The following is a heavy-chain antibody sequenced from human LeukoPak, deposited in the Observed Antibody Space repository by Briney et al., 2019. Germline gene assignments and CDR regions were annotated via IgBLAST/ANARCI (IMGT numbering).Heavy chain of an antibody. V-gene: IGHV1-18*04. CDR1: GYTFTGYY. J-gene: IGHJ6*03. CDR2: IVPIFGST. D-gene: IGHD5-18*01. CDR3: ARDVNTAMVDYYYYYMDV. Sequence: ASVKVSCKASGYTFTGYYMHWVRQAPGQGLEWMGGIVPIFGSTNYAQKLQGRVTMTTDTSTSTAYMELRSLRSNDTAVYYCARDVNTAMVDYYYYYMDVWGKGTTVTVSS.